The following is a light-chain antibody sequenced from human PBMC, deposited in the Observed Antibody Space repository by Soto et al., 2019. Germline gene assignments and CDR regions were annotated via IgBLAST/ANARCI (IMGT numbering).Light chain of an antibody. CDR1: QIISTY. CDR2: AAY. J-gene: IGKJ1*01. CDR3: QQSYDMPWT. V-gene: IGKV1-39*01. Sequence: DIKMTQSPSSLSASVGDTVTITCRASQIISTYLTWYQQKPGKAPKLLIYAAYNLESGVPSRFSGSGSGTDFTLTFSSLQPEDFAAYYCQQSYDMPWTFGQGTKVEIK.